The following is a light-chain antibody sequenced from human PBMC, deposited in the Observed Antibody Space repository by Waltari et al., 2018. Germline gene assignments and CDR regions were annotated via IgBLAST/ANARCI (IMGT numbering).Light chain of an antibody. V-gene: IGKV3-15*01. CDR3: QQYNEWPYT. Sequence: ETIMTQSLATLSVSPGESATLSCRASKNIGNNLAWYQQTPGQAPRLLIYVTSSRSTGIPGRFFGAGSGTDFTLTISSLQSEDFGVYYCQQYNEWPYTFGQGTKVDLK. J-gene: IGKJ2*01. CDR1: KNIGNN. CDR2: VTS.